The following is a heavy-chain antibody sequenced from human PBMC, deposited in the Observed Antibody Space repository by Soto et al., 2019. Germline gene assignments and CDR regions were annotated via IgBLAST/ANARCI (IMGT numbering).Heavy chain of an antibody. CDR1: GFTLSSSA. CDR2: IVVGSANT. CDR3: ASLISSTSWGPYYYYYYGMDV. D-gene: IGHD2-2*01. J-gene: IGHJ6*02. Sequence: SVKVSCKASGFTLSSSAVHWVRQARGQRLEWIGWIVVGSANTNYAQKFQDRVTITRDMSTSTAYMELSSLRSEDTAVYYCASLISSTSWGPYYYYYYGMDVWGQGTTVTVSS. V-gene: IGHV1-58*01.